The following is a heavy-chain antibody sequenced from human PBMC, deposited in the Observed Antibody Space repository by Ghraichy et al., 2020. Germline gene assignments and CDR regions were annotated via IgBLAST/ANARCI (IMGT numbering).Heavy chain of an antibody. Sequence: LSLTCAASGFTFRSYGMHWVRQAPGKGLEWVAVISDGGSDKKYADSVKGRFTISRDNSKNTLYLQMNSLRAEDTAVYYCAKDFSAAMADYYFDYWGQGTLVTVSS. CDR1: GFTFRSYG. J-gene: IGHJ4*02. D-gene: IGHD5-18*01. CDR2: ISDGGSDK. V-gene: IGHV3-30*18. CDR3: AKDFSAAMADYYFDY.